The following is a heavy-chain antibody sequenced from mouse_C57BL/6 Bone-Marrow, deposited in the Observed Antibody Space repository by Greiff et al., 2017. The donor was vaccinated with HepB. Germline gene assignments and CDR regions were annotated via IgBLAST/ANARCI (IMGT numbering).Heavy chain of an antibody. CDR2: IDPSDSYT. J-gene: IGHJ3*01. CDR3: ASEGEYPWFAY. D-gene: IGHD5-1*01. Sequence: QVQLQQPGAELVMPGASVKLSCKASGYTFTSYWMHWVKQRPGQGLEWIGEIDPSDSYTNYNQKFKGKSTLTVDKSSSTAYMQLSSLTSEDSAVYYCASEGEYPWFAYWGQGTLVTVSA. V-gene: IGHV1-69*01. CDR1: GYTFTSYW.